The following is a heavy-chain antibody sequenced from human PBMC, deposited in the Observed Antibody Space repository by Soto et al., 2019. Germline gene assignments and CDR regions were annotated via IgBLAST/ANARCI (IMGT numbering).Heavy chain of an antibody. D-gene: IGHD3-3*01. Sequence: SVKVSCKASGGTVSRSTITWVRQAPGQGLEWMGGITPMFGTPNYAQKFQGRVPITADESTSTAYMELSSLRSDDTAVYYCARDGSNYDFWSVYYYGMDVCGQGTTVTV. CDR2: ITPMFGTP. V-gene: IGHV1-69*13. CDR3: ARDGSNYDFWSVYYYGMDV. CDR1: GGTVSRST. J-gene: IGHJ6*02.